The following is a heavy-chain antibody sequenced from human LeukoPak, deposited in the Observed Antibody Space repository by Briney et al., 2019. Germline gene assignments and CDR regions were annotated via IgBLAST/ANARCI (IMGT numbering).Heavy chain of an antibody. CDR3: ASSGSYLSYFDY. J-gene: IGHJ4*02. Sequence: PSETLSLTCTVSGYSISSGYYWGWIRQPPGKGLEWIGSIYHSGSTYYNPSLKSRVTISVDTSKNQFSLKLSSVTAADTAVYYCASSGSYLSYFDYWGQGTLVTVSS. CDR1: GYSISSGYY. D-gene: IGHD1-26*01. CDR2: IYHSGST. V-gene: IGHV4-38-2*02.